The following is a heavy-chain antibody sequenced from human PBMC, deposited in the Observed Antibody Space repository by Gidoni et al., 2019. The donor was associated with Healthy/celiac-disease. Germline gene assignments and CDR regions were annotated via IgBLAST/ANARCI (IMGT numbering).Heavy chain of an antibody. Sequence: QVQLQQWGAGLSKPSETLSLTCAVYGGSFSGYYWSWLRQPPGKGLEWIGEINHSGSTNYNPSLKSRVTISVDTSKNQFSLKLSSVTAADTAVYDCARGRGADIVVVPAAVYFDYWGQGTLVTVSS. J-gene: IGHJ4*02. CDR3: ARGRGADIVVVPAAVYFDY. CDR1: GGSFSGYY. V-gene: IGHV4-34*01. CDR2: INHSGST. D-gene: IGHD2-2*01.